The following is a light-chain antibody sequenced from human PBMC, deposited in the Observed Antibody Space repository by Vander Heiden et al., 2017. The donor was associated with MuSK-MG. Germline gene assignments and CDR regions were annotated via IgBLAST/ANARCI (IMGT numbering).Light chain of an antibody. Sequence: SYVLTQRPPGSVARGKTARITCGGNNLGSKSVHGYQQKPGQAPVLVIYYDSDRPSGIPERFSCSTSGNTATLTISRVEAGDEADYYCQVWDNSSDHPWVFGGGTKLTVL. CDR3: QVWDNSSDHPWV. CDR2: YDS. CDR1: NLGSKS. V-gene: IGLV3-21*04. J-gene: IGLJ2*01.